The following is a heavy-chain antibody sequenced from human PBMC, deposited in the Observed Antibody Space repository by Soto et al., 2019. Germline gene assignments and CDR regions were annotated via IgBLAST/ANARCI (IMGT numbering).Heavy chain of an antibody. J-gene: IGHJ2*01. V-gene: IGHV3-74*01. D-gene: IGHD2-15*01. Sequence: EVQLVESGGGLVQPGGSLRLSCAASGFTLGSSWMHWVRQAPGKGLLWVSRVNSDGSSTAYADSVKGRFTISRDNAKNTVYLQFSSLRADDTAVYYCAREIGGGYLSIDLWGRGTLVTVSS. CDR2: VNSDGSST. CDR3: AREIGGGYLSIDL. CDR1: GFTLGSSW.